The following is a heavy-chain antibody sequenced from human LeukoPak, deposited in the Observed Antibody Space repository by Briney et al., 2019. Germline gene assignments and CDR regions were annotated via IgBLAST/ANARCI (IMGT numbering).Heavy chain of an antibody. CDR1: GFTLSTYW. J-gene: IGHJ4*02. Sequence: PGGSLRLSCAASGFTLSTYWMHWLRQSPGEGLVWVSRINSDGSSSAYADSVKGRFTISRDNAKNTLSQQMDSLRAEDTAVYYCARDPDSYHSGAYYSFFDYWGQGILVTVSS. CDR2: INSDGSSS. D-gene: IGHD3-22*01. V-gene: IGHV3-74*01. CDR3: ARDPDSYHSGAYYSFFDY.